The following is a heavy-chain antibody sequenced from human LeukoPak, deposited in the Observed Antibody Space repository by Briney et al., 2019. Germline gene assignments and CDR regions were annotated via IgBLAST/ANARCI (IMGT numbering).Heavy chain of an antibody. D-gene: IGHD3-10*01. V-gene: IGHV1-2*02. CDR3: ARDRIRITMVRGWGAFDI. Sequence: ASVKVSCKASGYTFTGYYMHWVRQAPGQGLEWMGWINPNSGGTNYAQKFQGRVTMTRHTSISTAYMELSRLRSDDTAVYYCARDRIRITMVRGWGAFDIWGQETMVTVSS. J-gene: IGHJ3*02. CDR2: INPNSGGT. CDR1: GYTFTGYY.